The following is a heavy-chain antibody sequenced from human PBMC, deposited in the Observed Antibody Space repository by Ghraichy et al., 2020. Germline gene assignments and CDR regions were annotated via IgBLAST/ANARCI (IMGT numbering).Heavy chain of an antibody. J-gene: IGHJ4*02. CDR2: LSGSGVRT. Sequence: GGSLRLSCAASGFTFNNYAMGWVRQAPGKGLEWVSVLSGSGVRTYYADAVKGRFTISRDNSKNTLHLQMNSLRAEDTAVYYCAKLPGYNYGVGYFDSWGQGTLVTVSS. V-gene: IGHV3-23*01. CDR1: GFTFNNYA. D-gene: IGHD5-18*01. CDR3: AKLPGYNYGVGYFDS.